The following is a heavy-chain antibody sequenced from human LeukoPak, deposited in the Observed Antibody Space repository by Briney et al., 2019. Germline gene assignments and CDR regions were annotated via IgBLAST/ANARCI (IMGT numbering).Heavy chain of an antibody. Sequence: PGGSLRLSCAASGFTFSSYSMNWVRQAPGKGLEWVSSISSSSSYIYYADSVKGRFTISRDNAKNSLYLQMNSLRAEDTAVYYCARDVWKYQLPYYYYYMDVWGKGTTVTVSS. CDR3: ARDVWKYQLPYYYYYMDV. CDR2: ISSSSSYI. J-gene: IGHJ6*03. CDR1: GFTFSSYS. V-gene: IGHV3-21*04. D-gene: IGHD2-2*01.